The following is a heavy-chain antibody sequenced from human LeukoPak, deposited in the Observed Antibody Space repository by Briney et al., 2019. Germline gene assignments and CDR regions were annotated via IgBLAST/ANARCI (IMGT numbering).Heavy chain of an antibody. CDR1: GYTFTSYD. CDR3: AGGGRIWSGFGKDKPPFG. CDR2: MNPNSGNT. J-gene: IGHJ4*02. D-gene: IGHD3-3*01. V-gene: IGHV1-8*01. Sequence: WASVKVSCKASGYTFTSYDTNWVRQATGQGLEWMGWMNPNSGNTGYAQKFQGRVTMTRNTSLSTAYMELSSLRSEDTAVYYCAGGGRIWSGFGKDKPPFGWGQGTLVTVPS.